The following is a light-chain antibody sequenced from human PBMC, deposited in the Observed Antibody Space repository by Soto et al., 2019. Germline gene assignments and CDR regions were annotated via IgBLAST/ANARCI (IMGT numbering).Light chain of an antibody. V-gene: IGKV3-15*01. Sequence: EILMTQSPATLSVSPGERVILSCRASQSVGSTLAWYQQKPGQAPRLLIRGASTRATGVPARFSGSVSGTEFTLTISSLQSEDFAVYYCQQYSTSLTFGGGTTLEIK. CDR3: QQYSTSLT. CDR2: GAS. CDR1: QSVGST. J-gene: IGKJ4*02.